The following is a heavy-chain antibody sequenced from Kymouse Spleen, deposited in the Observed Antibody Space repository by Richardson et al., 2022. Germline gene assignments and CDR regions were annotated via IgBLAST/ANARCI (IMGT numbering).Heavy chain of an antibody. CDR1: GFTFSSYA. CDR2: ISGSGGST. Sequence: EVQLVESGGGLVQPGGSLRLSCAASGFTFSSYAMSWVRQAPGKGLEWVSAISGSGGSTYYADSVKGRFTISRDNSKNTLYLQMNSLRAEDTAVYYCAKSPRLQPDYYYYGMDVWGQGTTVTVSS. D-gene: IGHD5-24*01. CDR3: AKSPRLQPDYYYYGMDV. V-gene: IGHV3-23*04. J-gene: IGHJ6*02.